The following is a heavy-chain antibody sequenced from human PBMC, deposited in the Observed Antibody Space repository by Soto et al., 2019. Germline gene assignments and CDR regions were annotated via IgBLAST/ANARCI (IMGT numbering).Heavy chain of an antibody. D-gene: IGHD3-22*01. CDR3: ARRWYYYDSSGYYSEAFDI. Sequence: GASVQVSCKASGYTFTSYGISWVRQAPGQELERMGRISAYNGNTNCAQKLQGRVTMTTDTSTSTAYMELRSLRSDDTAVYYCARRWYYYDSSGYYSEAFDIWGQGTMVTVSS. V-gene: IGHV1-18*01. CDR2: ISAYNGNT. CDR1: GYTFTSYG. J-gene: IGHJ3*02.